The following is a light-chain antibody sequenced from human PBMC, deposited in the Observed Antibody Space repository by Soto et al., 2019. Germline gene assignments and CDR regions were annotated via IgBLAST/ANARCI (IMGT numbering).Light chain of an antibody. J-gene: IGLJ3*02. V-gene: IGLV1-40*01. CDR3: QSYDSSLRGYWV. CDR2: GNS. CDR1: SSNIGAGYD. Sequence: QSVLTQPPSVSGAPGQRVTISCTGSSSNIGAGYDVHWYQQLPGTAPKLLIYGNSNRPSGVPDRDSGSKSGTSAALAITGLQAEDEAEYDCQSYDSSLRGYWVFGGGTKLTVL.